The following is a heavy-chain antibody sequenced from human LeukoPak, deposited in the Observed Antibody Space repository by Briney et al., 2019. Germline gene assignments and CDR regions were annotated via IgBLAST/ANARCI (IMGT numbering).Heavy chain of an antibody. V-gene: IGHV4-34*01. CDR1: GGSFSGYY. CDR2: IYHSGST. J-gene: IGHJ5*02. Sequence: SETLSLTCAVYGGSFSGYYWSWIRQPPGKGLEWIGEIYHSGSTNYNPSLKSRVTISVDKSKNQFSLRLSSVTAADTAVYYCARDNSSTGSWFDPWGQGTLVTVPS. CDR3: ARDNSSTGSWFDP. D-gene: IGHD2-2*01.